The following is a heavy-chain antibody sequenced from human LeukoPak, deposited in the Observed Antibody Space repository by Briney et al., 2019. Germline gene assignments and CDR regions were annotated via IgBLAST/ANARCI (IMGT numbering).Heavy chain of an antibody. Sequence: GRSRRLSCAASGFTFSKYGMHWVRQAPGKGLEWVAVIWYDGSDKYYADSVKGRFTISRDISKNTLYLQMNSLRAEDTAVYYCARDLVGAIAHGFDYWGQGTLVTVSS. CDR1: GFTFSKYG. V-gene: IGHV3-33*01. J-gene: IGHJ4*02. CDR3: ARDLVGAIAHGFDY. CDR2: IWYDGSDK. D-gene: IGHD1-26*01.